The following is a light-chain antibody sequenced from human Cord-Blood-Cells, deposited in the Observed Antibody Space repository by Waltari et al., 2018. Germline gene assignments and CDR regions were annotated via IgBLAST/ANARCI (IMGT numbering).Light chain of an antibody. CDR3: QQYYSYPWT. V-gene: IGKV1-8*01. CDR2: AAS. J-gene: IGKJ1*01. Sequence: ASTGDRVTITCRASQGISSYLAWYQQKPGKAPKLLIYAASTLQSGVPSRFSGSGSGTDFTLTISCLQSEDFVTYYCQQYYSYPWTFGQGTKVEIK. CDR1: QGISSY.